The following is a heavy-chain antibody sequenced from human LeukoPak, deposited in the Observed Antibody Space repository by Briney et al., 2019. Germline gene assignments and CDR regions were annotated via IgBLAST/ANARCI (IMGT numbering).Heavy chain of an antibody. Sequence: PGGSLRLSCAASGFTFSSYGMSWVRQAPGKGLEWVSYITLSSSTIYYADSVKGRFTISRDTAKNTVYVQMNSVRPEDTAVYYCAKSSITMVDWDWFDPWGQGTLVTVSS. CDR1: GFTFSSYG. J-gene: IGHJ5*02. V-gene: IGHV3-48*01. CDR3: AKSSITMVDWDWFDP. CDR2: ITLSSSTI. D-gene: IGHD3-10*01.